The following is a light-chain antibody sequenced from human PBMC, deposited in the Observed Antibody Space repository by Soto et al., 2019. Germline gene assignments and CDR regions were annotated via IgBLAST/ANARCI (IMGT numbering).Light chain of an antibody. CDR3: GTWDSSLSAGGV. J-gene: IGLJ3*02. CDR2: DNN. Sequence: SVLTQPPSVSAAPGQTVTISCSGSSSNIGSNYVSWYQQLPGTAPKVLIHDNNKRPSGIPDRFSGSKSGTSATLRITGIQTGDEADYYCGTWDSSLSAGGVFSRGTKVTVL. CDR1: SSNIGSNY. V-gene: IGLV1-51*01.